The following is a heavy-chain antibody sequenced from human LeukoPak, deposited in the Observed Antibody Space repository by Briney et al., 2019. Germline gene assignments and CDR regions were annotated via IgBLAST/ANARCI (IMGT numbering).Heavy chain of an antibody. V-gene: IGHV4-34*01. D-gene: IGHD1-26*01. Sequence: PSETLSLTCAVYGGSFSGYYWSWIRQPPGKGLEWIGEINHSGSTNYNPSLKSRVTISVDTSKNQFSLKLSSVTAADTAVYYCARGSGVGATKSNWFDPWGQGTLVTDSS. CDR2: INHSGST. CDR1: GGSFSGYY. CDR3: ARGSGVGATKSNWFDP. J-gene: IGHJ5*02.